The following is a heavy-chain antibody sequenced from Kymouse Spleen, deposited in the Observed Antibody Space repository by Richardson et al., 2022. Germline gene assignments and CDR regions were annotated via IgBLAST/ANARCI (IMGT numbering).Heavy chain of an antibody. Sequence: EVQLVESGGGLIQPGGSLRLSCAASGFTVSSNYMSWVRQAPGKGLEWVSVIYSGGSTYYADSVKGRFTISRDNSKNTLYLQMNSLRAEDTAVYYCARSYCTNGVCYAFDIWGQGTMVTVSS. CDR3: ARSYCTNGVCYAFDI. J-gene: IGHJ3*02. CDR1: GFTVSSNY. V-gene: IGHV3-53*01. CDR2: IYSGGST. D-gene: IGHD2-8*01.